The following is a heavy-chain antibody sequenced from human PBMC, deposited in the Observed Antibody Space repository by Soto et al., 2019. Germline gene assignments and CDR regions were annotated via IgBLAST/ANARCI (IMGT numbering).Heavy chain of an antibody. CDR2: IIPIFGTA. D-gene: IGHD1-26*01. V-gene: IGHV1-69*13. J-gene: IGHJ4*02. CDR1: GGTFSGYA. CDR3: ARSEIGGSYCSRFVCYFDY. Sequence: SVKVSCKASGGTFSGYAISWVRQAPGKGLEWMGGIIPIFGTANYAQKFQGRVTITADESTSTAYMELSSLRSEDTAVYYCARSEIGGSYCSRFVCYFDYWGQGTLVTVSS.